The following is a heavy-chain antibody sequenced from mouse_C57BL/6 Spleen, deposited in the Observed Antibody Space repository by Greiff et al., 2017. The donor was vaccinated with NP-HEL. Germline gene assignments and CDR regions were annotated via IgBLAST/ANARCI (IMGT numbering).Heavy chain of an antibody. CDR2: ISDGGSYT. J-gene: IGHJ3*01. CDR3: AREGYDYDVAY. CDR1: GFTFSSYA. V-gene: IGHV5-4*01. Sequence: EVQLQESGGGLVKPGGSLKLSCAASGFTFSSYAMSWVRQTPEKRLEWVATISDGGSYTYYPDNVKGRFTISRDNAKNNLYLQMSHLKSEDTAMYYCAREGYDYDVAYWGQGTLVTVSA. D-gene: IGHD2-4*01.